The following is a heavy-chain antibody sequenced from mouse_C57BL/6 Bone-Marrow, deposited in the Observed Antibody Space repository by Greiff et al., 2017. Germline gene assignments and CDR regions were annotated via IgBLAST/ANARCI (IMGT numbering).Heavy chain of an antibody. CDR1: GYTFTSYW. V-gene: IGHV1-69*01. Sequence: QVQLQQSGAELVMPGASVKLSCKASGYTFTSYWMHWVKQRPGQGLEWIGEIDPSDSYTNYNQKFKGKSTLTVDKSSRTAYMQLSSLTSEDSAVYYCARKPYYGSSYDWYVDVWGTGTTVTVSS. CDR3: ARKPYYGSSYDWYVDV. D-gene: IGHD1-1*01. CDR2: IDPSDSYT. J-gene: IGHJ1*03.